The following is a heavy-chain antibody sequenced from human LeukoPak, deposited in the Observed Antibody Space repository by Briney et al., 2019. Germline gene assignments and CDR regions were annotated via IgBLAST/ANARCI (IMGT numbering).Heavy chain of an antibody. CDR2: IIPIFGTA. Sequence: GASVKVSCKASGGTFSSYAISWVRQAPGQGLEWMGGIIPIFGTANYAQKFQGRVTITADESTSTAYMELSSLRSEDTAVYYCAREKSLADFWSGYSEYWGQGTLVTVSS. CDR1: GGTFSSYA. V-gene: IGHV1-69*01. D-gene: IGHD3-3*01. CDR3: AREKSLADFWSGYSEY. J-gene: IGHJ4*02.